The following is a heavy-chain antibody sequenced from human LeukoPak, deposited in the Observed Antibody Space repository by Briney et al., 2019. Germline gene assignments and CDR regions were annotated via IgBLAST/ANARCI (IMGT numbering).Heavy chain of an antibody. CDR3: ATDPQWVAAAGLYDY. Sequence: GASVKVSCKVSGYTLTELSMHWVRQAPGKGLEWMGGFDPEDGETIYAQKFQGRVTMTEDTSTDTAYMELSSLRSEDTAVYYCATDPQWVAAAGLYDYWGQGTLVTVSS. CDR1: GYTLTELS. D-gene: IGHD6-13*01. J-gene: IGHJ4*02. CDR2: FDPEDGET. V-gene: IGHV1-24*01.